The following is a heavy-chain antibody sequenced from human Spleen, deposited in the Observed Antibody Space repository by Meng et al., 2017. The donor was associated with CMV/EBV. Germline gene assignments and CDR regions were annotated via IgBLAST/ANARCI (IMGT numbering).Heavy chain of an antibody. Sequence: ASVKVSCKASGYTFTGYYMHWVRQAPGQGLEWMGWIHPNNGGTNYAQKFQGRFTMTRDTSINTDYMELSRLTSDDTAVYYCARSALGVGDTGGWFDPWGQGTPVTVSS. CDR1: GYTFTGYY. D-gene: IGHD1-26*01. V-gene: IGHV1-2*02. J-gene: IGHJ5*02. CDR3: ARSALGVGDTGGWFDP. CDR2: IHPNNGGT.